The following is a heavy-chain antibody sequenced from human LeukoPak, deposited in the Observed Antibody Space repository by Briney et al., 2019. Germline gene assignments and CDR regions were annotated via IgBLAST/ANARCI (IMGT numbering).Heavy chain of an antibody. D-gene: IGHD2-21*02. CDR1: GFTLSSYA. CDR2: ISGDGGSS. J-gene: IGHJ4*02. CDR3: AKGCGATCYSDFDS. Sequence: GGSLRLSCAASGFTLSSYAMAWVRQAPRKGLEWVSTISGDGGSSFYAHSVKGRFTISRDRSKNTLYLQMNSLRVEDTALYYCAKGCGATCYSDFDSWGQGILVTVSS. V-gene: IGHV3-23*01.